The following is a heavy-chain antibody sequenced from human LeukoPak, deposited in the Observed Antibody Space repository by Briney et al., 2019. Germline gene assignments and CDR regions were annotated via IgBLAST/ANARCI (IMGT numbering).Heavy chain of an antibody. V-gene: IGHV4-31*03. J-gene: IGHJ2*01. D-gene: IGHD4-17*01. CDR3: ARAKADYGDYWYFDL. CDR2: IYFSGST. Sequence: SQTLSLTCTVSGGSISNGGYYWSWIRQHPGMGLEWIGYIYFSGSTYYNPSLKNRVTISVDTSKNQFSLRLSSVTAADTAVYYCARAKADYGDYWYFDLWGRGTLVTVSS. CDR1: GGSISNGGYY.